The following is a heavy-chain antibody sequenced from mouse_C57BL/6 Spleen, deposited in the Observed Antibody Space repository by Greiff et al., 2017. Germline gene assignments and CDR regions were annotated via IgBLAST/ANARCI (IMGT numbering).Heavy chain of an antibody. V-gene: IGHV5-16*01. CDR2: INYDGSST. J-gene: IGHJ2*01. CDR3: ARKEKDYFDY. Sequence: DVKLVESEGGLVQPGSSMKLSCTASGFTFSDYYMAWVRQVPEKGLEWVANINYDGSSTYYLDSLKSRFIISRDNAKNILYLQMSSLKSEDTATYYCARKEKDYFDYWGQGTTLTVSS. CDR1: GFTFSDYY.